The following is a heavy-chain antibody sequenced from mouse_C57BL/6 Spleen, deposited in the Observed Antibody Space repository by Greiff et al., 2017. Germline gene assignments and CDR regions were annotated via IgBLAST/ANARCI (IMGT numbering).Heavy chain of an antibody. J-gene: IGHJ4*01. Sequence: ESGPGLVKPSQSLSLTCSVTGYSITSGYYWNWIRQFPGNKLEWMGYISYDGSNNYNPSLKNRISITRDTSKNQFFLKLNSVTTEDTATYYCAREGNYDYDDGAMDYWGQGTSVTVSS. D-gene: IGHD2-4*01. CDR2: ISYDGSN. CDR1: GYSITSGYY. V-gene: IGHV3-6*01. CDR3: AREGNYDYDDGAMDY.